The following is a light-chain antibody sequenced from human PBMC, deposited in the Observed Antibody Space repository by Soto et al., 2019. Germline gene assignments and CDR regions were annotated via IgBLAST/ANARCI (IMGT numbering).Light chain of an antibody. CDR3: QQYGSSPIT. V-gene: IGKV3-20*01. Sequence: DMVTTQCPLSLHPNPGEPASISCGASQSVSSSYLAWYQQKPGQAPRLLIYGASSRATGIPDRFSGSGSGTDFTLTISRLEPEDFAVYYCQQYGSSPITFGQGTRLEIK. CDR1: QSVSSSY. CDR2: GAS. J-gene: IGKJ5*01.